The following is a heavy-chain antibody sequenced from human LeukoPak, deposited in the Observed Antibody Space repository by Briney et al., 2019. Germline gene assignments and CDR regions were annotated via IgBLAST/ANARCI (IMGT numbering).Heavy chain of an antibody. J-gene: IGHJ4*02. CDR1: GFTLNKYP. CDR2: LAYSGAA. Sequence: GGSLRLSCSVSGFTLNKYPMNWVRPAPGKGLEWISTLAYSGAAHYGDSVKGRFTISRDDSKNTVYLQMNSLRPEDTAIYFCAKDFDSGGAYDGDHGWGQGTLVTVSS. V-gene: IGHV3-23*01. CDR3: AKDFDSGGAYDGDHG. D-gene: IGHD3-22*01.